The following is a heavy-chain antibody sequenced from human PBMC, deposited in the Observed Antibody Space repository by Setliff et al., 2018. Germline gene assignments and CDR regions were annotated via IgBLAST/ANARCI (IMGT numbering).Heavy chain of an antibody. CDR2: ISSDGANK. Sequence: GGSLRLSCAASGFIFRSYAMHWVRQAPGKGLEWVAVISSDGANKYYADSVKGRFTISRDNSRNTLYLQMNSLRAEDTAVYYCARSYSSSWYGFFQHWGQGTLVTVSS. CDR1: GFIFRSYA. D-gene: IGHD6-13*01. J-gene: IGHJ1*01. V-gene: IGHV3-30*04. CDR3: ARSYSSSWYGFFQH.